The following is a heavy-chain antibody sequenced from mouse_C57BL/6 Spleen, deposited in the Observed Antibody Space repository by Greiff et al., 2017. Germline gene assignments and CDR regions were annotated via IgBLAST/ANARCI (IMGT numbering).Heavy chain of an antibody. CDR1: GYTFTSYW. V-gene: IGHV1-74*01. CDR3: AISLVDY. J-gene: IGHJ2*01. CDR2: INPSDSDT. Sequence: QVQLQQPGAELVKPGASVKVSCKASGYTFTSYWMHWVKQRPGQGLEWIGRINPSDSDTNYNQKFKGKATVTVDKSSSTAYMQLSSLPSEDSAVYYCAISLVDYWGQGTTLTVSS.